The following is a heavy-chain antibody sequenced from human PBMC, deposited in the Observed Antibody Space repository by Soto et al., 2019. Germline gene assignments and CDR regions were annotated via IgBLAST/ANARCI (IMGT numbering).Heavy chain of an antibody. J-gene: IGHJ5*02. CDR1: GDSISSYY. CDR3: ASPKIAFYNWFDP. CDR2: IYYRGST. Sequence: SETLSLTCTVSGDSISSYYWSWIRQPPGKGLEWIGYIYYRGSTNYNPSLKSRVTISVDTSKNQFSLKLSSVTAADTAVYYCASPKIAFYNWFDPWGQGTLVTVSS. D-gene: IGHD3-3*02. V-gene: IGHV4-59*08.